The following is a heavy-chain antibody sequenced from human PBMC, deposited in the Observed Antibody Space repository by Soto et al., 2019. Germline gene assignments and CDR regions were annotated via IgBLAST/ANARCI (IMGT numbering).Heavy chain of an antibody. CDR3: ARQHSYVEGYGMDV. V-gene: IGHV4-59*01. CDR1: GGSLGSYY. CDR2: VFYTGRA. J-gene: IGHJ6*02. D-gene: IGHD5-18*01. Sequence: PSETLSLTCTVSGGSLGSYYWSWIRQPPGKGLEWIGYVFYTGRANYNASLKSRVSISLDTSNYQFSLKLSSVTAADTAMYYCARQHSYVEGYGMDVWGQGTTVTVSS.